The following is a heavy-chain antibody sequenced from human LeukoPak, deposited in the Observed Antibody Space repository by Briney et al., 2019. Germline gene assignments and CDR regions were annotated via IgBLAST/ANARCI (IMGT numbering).Heavy chain of an antibody. V-gene: IGHV4-34*01. CDR1: GGSFSGYY. CDR3: ARSSARNYDFWSGYGKASGAFDI. J-gene: IGHJ3*02. D-gene: IGHD3-3*01. CDR2: INHSGST. Sequence: SETLSLTCAVYGGSFSGYYWSWIRQPPGKGLEWIGEINHSGSTNYNPSLKSRVTISVDTSKNQFSLKLSSVTAADTAVYYCARSSARNYDFWSGYGKASGAFDIWGQGTMATVSS.